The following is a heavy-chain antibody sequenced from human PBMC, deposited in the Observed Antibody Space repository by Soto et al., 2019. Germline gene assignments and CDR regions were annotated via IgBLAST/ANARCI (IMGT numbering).Heavy chain of an antibody. CDR2: IYYSGST. CDR3: ARASEYDFWSGYRVSGYYYYGMDV. CDR1: GGSISSGGYY. Sequence: QVQLQESGPGLVKPSQTLSLTCTVSGGSISSGGYYWSWIRQHPGKGLEWIGYIYYSGSTYYNPSLKSRVTISVDTSKNQFSLKLSSVTAADTAVYYCARASEYDFWSGYRVSGYYYYGMDVWGQGTTVTVSS. V-gene: IGHV4-31*03. J-gene: IGHJ6*02. D-gene: IGHD3-3*01.